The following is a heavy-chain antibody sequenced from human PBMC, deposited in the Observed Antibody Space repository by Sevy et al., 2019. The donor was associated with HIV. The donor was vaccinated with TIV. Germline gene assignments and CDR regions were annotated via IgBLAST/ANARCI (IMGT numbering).Heavy chain of an antibody. V-gene: IGHV3-30-3*01. CDR2: ISYDGSNK. CDR3: ARDPSSSSAFDY. D-gene: IGHD6-6*01. J-gene: IGHJ4*02. CDR1: GFTFSSYA. Sequence: GGSLRLSCAASGFTFSSYAMHWVRQAPGKGLEWVAVISYDGSNKYYADSVKGRFTISRDNSKNTLYLQMNSLRAEDTAVYYCARDPSSSSAFDYWGQGTLVTVSS.